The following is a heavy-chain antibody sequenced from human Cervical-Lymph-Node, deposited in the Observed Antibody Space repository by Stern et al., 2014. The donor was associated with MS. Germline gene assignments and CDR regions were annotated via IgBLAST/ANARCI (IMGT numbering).Heavy chain of an antibody. J-gene: IGHJ4*02. CDR2: FRDSGST. CDR3: ARHYDRLLRSSFDS. D-gene: IGHD1-26*01. CDR1: GASISSSRDY. Sequence: QVQLQESGPGLVKPSETLFLTCTVSGASISSSRDYWGWIRQPPGKGLEWIGSFRDSGSTYYNPPLKSRFTISVNTPTTQVPLMLTFLPAADTAVYFCARHYDRLLRSSFDSWGQGTLVTVSS. V-gene: IGHV4-39*01.